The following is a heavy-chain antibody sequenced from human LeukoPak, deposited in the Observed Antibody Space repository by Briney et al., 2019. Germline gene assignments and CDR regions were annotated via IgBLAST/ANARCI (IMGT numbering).Heavy chain of an antibody. V-gene: IGHV3-30-3*01. CDR2: ISYDGSNK. Sequence: GRSLRLSCAASGFTFSSYAMHWVRQAPGKGLEWVAVISYDGSNKYYADSVKGRFTISRDNSENTLYLQMNSLRAEDTAVYYCARDPSYCSSTNCYVGSPLYYYYPMDVWGQGTTVTVSS. CDR1: GFTFSSYA. CDR3: ARDPSYCSSTNCYVGSPLYYYYPMDV. J-gene: IGHJ6*02. D-gene: IGHD2-2*01.